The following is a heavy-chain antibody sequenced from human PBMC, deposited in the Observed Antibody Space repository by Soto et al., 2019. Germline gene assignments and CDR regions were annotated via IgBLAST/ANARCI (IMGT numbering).Heavy chain of an antibody. CDR1: GGSISSGGYS. V-gene: IGHV4-30-2*01. D-gene: IGHD1-26*01. J-gene: IGHJ4*02. CDR3: ASLKVGATDFDY. CDR2: IYHSGST. Sequence: TLSLTCAVSGGSISSGGYSWSWIRQPPGKGLEWIGYIYHSGSTYYNPSLKSRVTISVDRSKNQFPLKLSSVTAADTAVYYCASLKVGATDFDYWGQGTLVTVSS.